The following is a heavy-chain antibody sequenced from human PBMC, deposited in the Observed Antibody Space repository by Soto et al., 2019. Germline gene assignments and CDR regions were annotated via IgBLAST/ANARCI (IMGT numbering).Heavy chain of an antibody. V-gene: IGHV3-21*06. CDR1: GFTFTRYS. J-gene: IGHJ4*02. CDR2: IISTTNYI. Sequence: GGSLRLSCAASGFTFTRYSMNWVRQAPGKGLEWVSSIISTTNYIYYGDSMKGRFTISRDNAKNSLYLEMNSLRAEDTAVYYCARESEDLTSNFDYWGQGTLVTVSS. CDR3: ARESEDLTSNFDY.